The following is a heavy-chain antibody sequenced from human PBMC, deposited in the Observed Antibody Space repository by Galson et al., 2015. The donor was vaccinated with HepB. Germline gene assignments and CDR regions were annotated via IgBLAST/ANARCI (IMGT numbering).Heavy chain of an antibody. J-gene: IGHJ6*02. CDR1: GFTFSNAW. V-gene: IGHV3-15*01. D-gene: IGHD3-9*01. CDR2: IKSKTDGGTT. CDR3: TTLVLRYFDWLSPPYGMDV. Sequence: SLRLSCAASGFTFSNAWMSWVRQAPGKGLEWVGRIKSKTDGGTTDYAAPVKGRFTISRDDSKNTLYLQMNSLKTEDTAVYYCTTLVLRYFDWLSPPYGMDVWGQGTTVTVSS.